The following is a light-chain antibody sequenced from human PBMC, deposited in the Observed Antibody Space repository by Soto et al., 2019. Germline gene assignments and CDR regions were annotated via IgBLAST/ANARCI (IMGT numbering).Light chain of an antibody. J-gene: IGLJ2*01. CDR1: SSDVGGYNY. CDR3: CSYAGSYTVV. CDR2: DVS. V-gene: IGLV2-11*01. Sequence: QAVVTQPRSVSGSPGQSVTISCTGTSSDVGGYNYVSWYQQHPGKAPKLMISDVSKRPSGVPDRFSGSKSGNAASLTISGLQAEDEADYYCCSYAGSYTVVFGGGTKLTVL.